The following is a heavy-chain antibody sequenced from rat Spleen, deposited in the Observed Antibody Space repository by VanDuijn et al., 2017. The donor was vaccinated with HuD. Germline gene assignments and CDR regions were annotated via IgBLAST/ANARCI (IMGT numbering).Heavy chain of an antibody. Sequence: QVQLKESGPGLVQPSQTLSLTCTVSGFSLNSYGVIWVRQPPGQGLEWMGVMWSGGRTAYNSALKSRLSISRDTSKSQAFLKMNSLQTEETAIYYCTRAWGGYSRDYFDYWGQGVRVTVSS. D-gene: IGHD1-11*01. J-gene: IGHJ2*01. CDR3: TRAWGGYSRDYFDY. CDR1: GFSLNSYG. V-gene: IGHV2-4*01. CDR2: MWSGGRT.